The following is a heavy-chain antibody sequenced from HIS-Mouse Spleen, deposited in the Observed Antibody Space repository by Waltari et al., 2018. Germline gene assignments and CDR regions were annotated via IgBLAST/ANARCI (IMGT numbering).Heavy chain of an antibody. CDR1: GGSISSSSYY. CDR2: IYYSGRT. CDR3: AREIPYSSSWYDWYFDL. J-gene: IGHJ2*01. Sequence: QLQLQESGPGLVKPSETLSLTCTVSGGSISSSSYYWGWIRQPPGKGLEWIGGIYYSGRTDSNPSLKSRVTISVDTSKNQFSLKLSSVTAADTAVYYCAREIPYSSSWYDWYFDLWGRGTLVTVSS. D-gene: IGHD6-13*01. V-gene: IGHV4-39*07.